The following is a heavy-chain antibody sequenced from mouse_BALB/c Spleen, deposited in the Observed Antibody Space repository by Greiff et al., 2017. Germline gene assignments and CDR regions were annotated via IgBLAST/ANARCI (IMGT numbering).Heavy chain of an antibody. CDR3: ARWNGRFAY. Sequence: QVQLQQSGPELVKPGASVKISCKASGYAFSSSWMNWVKQRPGQGLEWIGRIYPGDGDTNYNGKFKGKATLTADKSSSTAYMQLSSLTSVDSAVYFCARWNGRFAYWGQGTLVTVSA. CDR1: GYAFSSSW. J-gene: IGHJ3*01. CDR2: IYPGDGDT. V-gene: IGHV1-82*01.